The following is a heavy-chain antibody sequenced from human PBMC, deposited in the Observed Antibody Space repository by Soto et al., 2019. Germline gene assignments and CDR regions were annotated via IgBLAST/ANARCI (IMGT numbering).Heavy chain of an antibody. Sequence: ASETLSLTCTVPGGSISSYYWSWIRQPPGKGPEWIGYIYYSGSTNYNPSLKSRVTISVDTSKNQFSLKLSSVTAADTAVYYCARENLDYYDSSTWFDPWGQGTLVTVSS. CDR1: GGSISSYY. CDR2: IYYSGST. CDR3: ARENLDYYDSSTWFDP. V-gene: IGHV4-59*01. J-gene: IGHJ5*02. D-gene: IGHD3-22*01.